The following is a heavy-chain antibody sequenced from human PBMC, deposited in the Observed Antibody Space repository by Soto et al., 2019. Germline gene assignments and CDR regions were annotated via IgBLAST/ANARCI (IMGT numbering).Heavy chain of an antibody. V-gene: IGHV3-64*01. J-gene: IGHJ6*03. CDR1: GFTFSSYP. CDR3: ATSSSSWYYYYYYMDD. CDR2: ISSNGGST. Sequence: GGSLSLSCASSGFTFSSYPMHLVRQAPGKGLEYVSAISSNGGSTYYANSVKGRFTISRDNSKNTLYLQMRSLRAEDMAVYYCATSSSSWYYYYYYMDDWGKGTTVTVSS. D-gene: IGHD6-13*01.